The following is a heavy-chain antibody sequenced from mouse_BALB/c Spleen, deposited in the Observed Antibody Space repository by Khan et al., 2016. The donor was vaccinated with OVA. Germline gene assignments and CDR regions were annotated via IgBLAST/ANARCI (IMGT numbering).Heavy chain of an antibody. V-gene: IGHV2-6-5*01. Sequence: VELVESGPGLVAPSQNLSITCTVSGFSLSDYGVSWIRQPPGKGLEWLGVIWGGGSTYYNSVLKSRLSISKDNSKSQVFLKMSSLQSDDTAMFYCAKGVLSYYYTLDYWGQGISVTVSS. CDR3: AKGVLSYYYTLDY. CDR2: IWGGGST. J-gene: IGHJ4*01. CDR1: GFSLSDYG.